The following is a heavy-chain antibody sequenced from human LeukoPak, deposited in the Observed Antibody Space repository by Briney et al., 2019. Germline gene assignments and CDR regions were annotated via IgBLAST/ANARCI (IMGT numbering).Heavy chain of an antibody. CDR1: GDSISSYY. CDR2: IYYSGST. D-gene: IGHD6-13*01. V-gene: IGHV4-59*01. Sequence: SETLSLTCTVSGDSISSYYWSWIRQRPGKGLGWIGYIYYSGSTNYNPSLKSRVTISVDTSKNQFSLRLSSVTAADTAVYYCAMSIPAAGVFDYWGQGTLVTVSS. CDR3: AMSIPAAGVFDY. J-gene: IGHJ4*02.